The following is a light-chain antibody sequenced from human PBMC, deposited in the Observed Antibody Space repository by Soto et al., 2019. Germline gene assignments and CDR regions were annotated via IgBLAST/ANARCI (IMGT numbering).Light chain of an antibody. Sequence: EIVMTQSPATLSVSPGESASLSCRASQNIKTNFAWYQQIPGRTPRLLIFDASARATGIPARCSGSGSGTEFTLSISSLQSEDFGVYYCQQYDGWPLTFGGGNKVEIK. V-gene: IGKV3-15*01. CDR1: QNIKTN. CDR2: DAS. CDR3: QQYDGWPLT. J-gene: IGKJ4*01.